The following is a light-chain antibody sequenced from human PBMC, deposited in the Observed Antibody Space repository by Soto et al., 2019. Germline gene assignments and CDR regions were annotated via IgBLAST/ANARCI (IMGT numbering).Light chain of an antibody. CDR1: QRVSSH. V-gene: IGKV3-15*01. J-gene: IGKJ4*01. CDR3: QQYNNWPPLT. Sequence: ETVMTQSPVTLSVSPGDTATLSCRASQRVSSHLAWYQQKPGQAPRLLIYAASTRATGIPVRFSGSGSETEFTLTISSLQSEDFAIYYCQQYNNWPPLTFGGGTKVDIK. CDR2: AAS.